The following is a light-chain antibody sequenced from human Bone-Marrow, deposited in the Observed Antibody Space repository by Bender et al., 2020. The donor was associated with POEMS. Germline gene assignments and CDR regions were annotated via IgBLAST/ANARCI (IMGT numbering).Light chain of an antibody. V-gene: IGLV1-47*01. J-gene: IGLJ3*02. Sequence: QSVLTQPPSASGTPGQRVTISCSGGSSNIGSNYVYWYQHLSGTAPKLLIHKAKQRPSGVPDRFSGSKSGTSASLAISGLRSEDDAHYYCATWDDSLSVLVFGGGTKLTVL. CDR1: SSNIGSNY. CDR3: ATWDDSLSVLV. CDR2: KAK.